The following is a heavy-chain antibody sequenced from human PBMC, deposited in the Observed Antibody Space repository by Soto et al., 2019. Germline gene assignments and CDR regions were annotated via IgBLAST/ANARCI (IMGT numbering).Heavy chain of an antibody. CDR1: GYTFTGYY. V-gene: IGHV1-2*04. CDR3: ARSNIVATPEGWYFDY. J-gene: IGHJ4*02. Sequence: RASVQVSCKASGYTFTGYYMHWVRQAPGQGLEWMGWINPNSGGTNYAQKFQGWVTMTRDTSISTAYMELSRLRSDDTAVYYCARSNIVATPEGWYFDYWGQGTLVTVSS. D-gene: IGHD5-12*01. CDR2: INPNSGGT.